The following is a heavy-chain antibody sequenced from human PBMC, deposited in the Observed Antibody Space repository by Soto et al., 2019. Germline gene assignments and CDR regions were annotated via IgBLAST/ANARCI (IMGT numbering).Heavy chain of an antibody. CDR1: GFAFSDPY. J-gene: IGHJ4*02. V-gene: IGHV3-11*01. CDR2: ISSSGSTI. Sequence: QVQLVESGGGLVKPGGSLRLSCAAYGFAFSDPYMSRIRQAPGKGLEWISYISSSGSTIYYADSVKGRFTISRDNAKKSLYLQMDILTADDTAVYYCARGGASVTTPFDYWGQGTQVTVSS. CDR3: ARGGASVTTPFDY. D-gene: IGHD4-17*01.